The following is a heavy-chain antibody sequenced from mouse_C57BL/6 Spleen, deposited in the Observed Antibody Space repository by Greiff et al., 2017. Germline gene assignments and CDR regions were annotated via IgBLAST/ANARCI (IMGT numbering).Heavy chain of an antibody. CDR3: ARPGNYYGSSSYWYFDV. CDR2: INPNNGGT. Sequence: EVQLQQSGPELVKPGASVKISCKASGYTFTDYYMNWVKQSHGKSLEWIGDINPNNGGTSYNQKFKGKATLTVDKSSSTAYMELRSLTSEDSAVYYCARPGNYYGSSSYWYFDVWGTGTTVTVSS. D-gene: IGHD1-1*01. J-gene: IGHJ1*03. CDR1: GYTFTDYY. V-gene: IGHV1-26*01.